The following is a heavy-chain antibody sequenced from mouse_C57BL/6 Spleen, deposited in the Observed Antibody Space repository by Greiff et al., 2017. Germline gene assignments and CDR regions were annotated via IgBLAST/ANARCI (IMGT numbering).Heavy chain of an antibody. CDR1: GYTFTSYW. CDR2: INPSNGGT. J-gene: IGHJ4*01. Sequence: QVQLQQPGTELVKPGASVKLSCKASGYTFTSYWMHWVKQRPGQGLEWIGNINPSNGGTNYNEKFKSKATLTVAKSSSTAYMQLSSLTSEDSAVYYCARDYYYGSSSYYYAMDYWGQGTSGTVSS. D-gene: IGHD1-1*01. CDR3: ARDYYYGSSSYYYAMDY. V-gene: IGHV1-53*01.